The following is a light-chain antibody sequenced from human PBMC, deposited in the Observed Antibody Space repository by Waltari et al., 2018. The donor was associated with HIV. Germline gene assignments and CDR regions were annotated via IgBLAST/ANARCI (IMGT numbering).Light chain of an antibody. V-gene: IGLV1-47*01. Sequence: QSVLTQPPSASGTPGQRVTISCSGSSSNIGSNYVYWYQQLPGTAPKLLIYRDNHRSSGGPDRCSGSKPGTSASRAISGLRSEDEADYYCAAWDDSLSGHVVFGGGTKLPVL. CDR1: SSNIGSNY. CDR2: RDN. J-gene: IGLJ2*01. CDR3: AAWDDSLSGHVV.